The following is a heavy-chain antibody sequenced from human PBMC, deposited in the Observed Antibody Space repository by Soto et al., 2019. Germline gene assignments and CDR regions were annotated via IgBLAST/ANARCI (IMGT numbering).Heavy chain of an antibody. D-gene: IGHD4-17*01. V-gene: IGHV1-46*03. CDR1: GYTFTSYY. J-gene: IGHJ5*02. Sequence: QVQLVQSGAEVKKPGASVKVSCKASGYTFTSYYMHWVRQAPGQGLEWMGIINPSGGSPSYAQKFQGRVXXTXDXXTSTVYMELSSLRSEDTAVYYWASSTVTTPSWFDPWGQGTLVTVSS. CDR2: INPSGGSP. CDR3: ASSTVTTPSWFDP.